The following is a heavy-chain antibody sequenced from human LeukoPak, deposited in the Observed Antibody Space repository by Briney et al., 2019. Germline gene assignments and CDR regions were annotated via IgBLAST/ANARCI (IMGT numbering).Heavy chain of an antibody. Sequence: GASVKVSCKASGYTFTGYYMHWVRQAPGQGLEWMGWINPNSGGTNYAQKFQGWVTMTRDTSISTAYMELSRLRSDDTAVYYCARDKTRYSSSWGGYYGMDVWGQGTTVTVSS. CDR1: GYTFTGYY. V-gene: IGHV1-2*04. CDR3: ARDKTRYSSSWGGYYGMDV. CDR2: INPNSGGT. D-gene: IGHD6-13*01. J-gene: IGHJ6*02.